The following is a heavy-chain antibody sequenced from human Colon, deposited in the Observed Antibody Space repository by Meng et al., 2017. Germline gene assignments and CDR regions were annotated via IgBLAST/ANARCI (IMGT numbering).Heavy chain of an antibody. D-gene: IGHD4-17*01. V-gene: IGHV4-30-4*01. Sequence: PPLSPPSRPLPLPCTFSRDSIRSGDYIWCWIRQPPGKGLEWIGYIYYSGSTYSNASLKSRVTISIDRSKNQFSLKLSSVTAADTAVYYCARDRKHYGERGWFDPWGQGTLVTVSS. CDR2: IYYSGST. CDR1: RDSIRSGDYI. J-gene: IGHJ5*02. CDR3: ARDRKHYGERGWFDP.